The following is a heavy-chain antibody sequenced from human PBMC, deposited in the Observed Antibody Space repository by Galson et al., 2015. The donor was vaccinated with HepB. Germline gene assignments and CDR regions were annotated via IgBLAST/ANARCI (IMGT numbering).Heavy chain of an antibody. CDR2: IRFDGSNK. CDR1: GFTFSNYG. V-gene: IGHV3-30*02. D-gene: IGHD3-10*01. CDR3: AKGGAKYYPRAFDI. J-gene: IGHJ3*02. Sequence: SLRLSCAASGFTFSNYGMNWVRQAPGKGLEWVAFIRFDGSNKYYADSVKGRFTISRDNSKNTLFLQMNSLRAEDTAVYYCAKGGAKYYPRAFDIWGQGTMVTVSS.